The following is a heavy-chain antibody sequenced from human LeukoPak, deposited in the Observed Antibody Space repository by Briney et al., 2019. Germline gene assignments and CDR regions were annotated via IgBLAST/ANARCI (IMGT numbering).Heavy chain of an antibody. V-gene: IGHV4-59*01. CDR1: GGSMSTYY. CDR3: ARVAQDIVVVPAAIIGYYFDY. J-gene: IGHJ4*02. Sequence: KASETLSLTCTVSGGSMSTYYWSWVRQPPGKGLEWIGYIYSSGSTNYNPSLKSRVTISIDTSKNQFSLKLSSVTAADTAVYYCARVAQDIVVVPAAIIGYYFDYWGQGTLVTVSS. CDR2: IYSSGST. D-gene: IGHD2-2*01.